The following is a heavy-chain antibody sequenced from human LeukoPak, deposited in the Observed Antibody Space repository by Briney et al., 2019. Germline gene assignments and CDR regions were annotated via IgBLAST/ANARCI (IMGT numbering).Heavy chain of an antibody. J-gene: IGHJ6*02. V-gene: IGHV3-33*01. Sequence: PGRSLRLSCAASGFTFSSYGMHWVRQAPGKGLEWVAVIWYDGSNKYYADSVKGRFTISRDNSKNTLYLQMNSLRAEDTAVYYCARALRWLQLYYYYGMDVWGQGTTVTASS. CDR2: IWYDGSNK. CDR3: ARALRWLQLYYYYGMDV. D-gene: IGHD5-24*01. CDR1: GFTFSSYG.